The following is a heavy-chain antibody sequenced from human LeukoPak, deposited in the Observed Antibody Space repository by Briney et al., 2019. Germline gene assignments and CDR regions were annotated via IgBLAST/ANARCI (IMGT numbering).Heavy chain of an antibody. CDR1: GFTFSSYE. D-gene: IGHD2-8*01. CDR3: ARVNSVMGWFDP. J-gene: IGHJ5*02. Sequence: GGSLRFSCAASGFTFSSYEMNRVRQAPGKGLEWVSYISSSGSTICYADSVKGRFTISRDNAKNSVYLQMNSLRAEDTAVYYCARVNSVMGWFDPWGQGTLVTVSS. V-gene: IGHV3-48*03. CDR2: ISSSGSTI.